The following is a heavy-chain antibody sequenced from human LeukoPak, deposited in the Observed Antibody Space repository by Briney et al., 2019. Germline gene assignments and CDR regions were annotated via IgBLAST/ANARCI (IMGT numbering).Heavy chain of an antibody. CDR1: GFTFSSYW. J-gene: IGHJ4*02. CDR2: INSDGSST. D-gene: IGHD3-22*01. CDR3: ARVWHYHDSSGYYFDY. Sequence: GGSLRLSCAASGFTFSSYWMLWVRQAPGRGLVWVSRINSDGSSTSYADSVEGRLTISRDHDKNTLYLQMNSLRAEDTAVYYCARVWHYHDSSGYYFDYWGQGTLVTVSS. V-gene: IGHV3-74*01.